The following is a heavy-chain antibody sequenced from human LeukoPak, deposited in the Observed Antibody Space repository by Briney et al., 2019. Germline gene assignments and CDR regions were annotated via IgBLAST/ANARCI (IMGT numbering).Heavy chain of an antibody. Sequence: GGSLRLSCAASGFTFSSYAMHWVRQAPGKGLEWVAVISYDGSNKYYADSVKGRFTISRDNSKNTLYLQMNSLRAEDTAVYYCARGHIEGWLVGIVVVPAVVFDYWGQGTLVTVSS. CDR3: ARGHIEGWLVGIVVVPAVVFDY. D-gene: IGHD2-2*03. CDR1: GFTFSSYA. V-gene: IGHV3-30*04. CDR2: ISYDGSNK. J-gene: IGHJ4*02.